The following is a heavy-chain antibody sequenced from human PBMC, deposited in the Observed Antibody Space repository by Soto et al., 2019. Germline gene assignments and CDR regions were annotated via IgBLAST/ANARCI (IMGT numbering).Heavy chain of an antibody. CDR1: GFTFSSYG. D-gene: IGHD3-16*01. CDR2: IWYDGSNK. Sequence: GGSLRLSCAASGFTFSSYGMHWVRQAPGKGLEWVAVIWYDGSNKYYADSVKGRFTISRDNSKNTLYLQMNSLRAEDTAVYYCARDWVGYANYYYYGMDVWGQGTTVTVSS. V-gene: IGHV3-33*01. J-gene: IGHJ6*02. CDR3: ARDWVGYANYYYYGMDV.